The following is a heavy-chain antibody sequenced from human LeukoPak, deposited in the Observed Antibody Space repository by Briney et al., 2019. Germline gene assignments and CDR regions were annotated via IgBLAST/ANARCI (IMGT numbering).Heavy chain of an antibody. J-gene: IGHJ4*02. D-gene: IGHD3-10*01. V-gene: IGHV4-39*01. CDR2: ISDSGRT. CDR3: ARLYAGTRPPDY. Sequence: WVRQPPVKGLEWVGSISDSGRTYYNPSLKSRVTISVDTSKNQISLKLSSVTAADTAVYYCARLYAGTRPPDYWGQGTLVTVSS.